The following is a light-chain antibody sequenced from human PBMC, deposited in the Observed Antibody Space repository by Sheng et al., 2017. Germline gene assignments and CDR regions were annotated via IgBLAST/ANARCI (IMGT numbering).Light chain of an antibody. J-gene: IGLJ2*01. CDR2: EVT. V-gene: IGLV2-18*02. CDR3: YSYTTSNTFI. Sequence: QSALTQPPSVSGSPGQSVTISCTGTSSDVGYDNRVTWYQQPPGTAPRLMIYEVTKRPSGVPDRFSGSKSGNTASLTISGLQADDEADYYCYSYTTSNTFIFGGGTRLTRP. CDR1: SSDVGYDNR.